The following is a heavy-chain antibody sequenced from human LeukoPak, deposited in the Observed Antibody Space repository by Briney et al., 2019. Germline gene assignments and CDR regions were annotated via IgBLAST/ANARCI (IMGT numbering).Heavy chain of an antibody. D-gene: IGHD4-17*01. CDR1: GFTFSSYA. V-gene: IGHV3-23*01. CDR2: ISGSGGST. J-gene: IGHJ4*02. CDR3: AKGRDYGEGWDFDY. Sequence: GGSLRLSCAASGFTFSSYAMSWVRQAAGKGLEWVSAISGSGGSTYYADSVKGRFTISRDNSKNTLCLQMNSLRAEDTAVYYCAKGRDYGEGWDFDYWGQGTLVTVSS.